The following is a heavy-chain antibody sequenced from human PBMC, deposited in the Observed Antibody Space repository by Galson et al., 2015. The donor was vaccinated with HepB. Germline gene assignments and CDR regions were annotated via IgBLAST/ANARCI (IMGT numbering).Heavy chain of an antibody. V-gene: IGHV1-18*01. Sequence: SCKASGYTFTSYGISWVRQAPGQGLEWMGWISAYNGNTNYAQKLQGRVTVTTDTSTSTAYMELRGLRSDDTAVYYCVVAPPSFDYWGQGTLVTVSS. CDR3: VVAPPSFDY. CDR2: ISAYNGNT. D-gene: IGHD6-6*01. J-gene: IGHJ4*02. CDR1: GYTFTSYG.